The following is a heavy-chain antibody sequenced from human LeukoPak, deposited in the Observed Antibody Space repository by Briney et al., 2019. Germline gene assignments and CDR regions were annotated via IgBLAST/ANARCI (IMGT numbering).Heavy chain of an antibody. CDR3: ARDQRVVTVLDC. V-gene: IGHV4-38-2*02. J-gene: IGHJ4*02. CDR2: IHHSGST. CDR1: DDSISSGYY. Sequence: PSETLSLTCAVSDDSISSGYYWGWIRQPPGKGLEWIGSIHHSGSTYYNPSLKSRDIISVDTSKNQFSLKLSSVTAADTAVYYCARDQRVVTVLDCWGQGTLVTVSS. D-gene: IGHD3-3*01.